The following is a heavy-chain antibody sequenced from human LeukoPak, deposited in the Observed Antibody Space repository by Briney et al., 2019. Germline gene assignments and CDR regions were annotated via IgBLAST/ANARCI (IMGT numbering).Heavy chain of an antibody. V-gene: IGHV3-21*01. Sequence: GGSLRLSCAASGFTFSSYSMNWVRQAPGKGLEWVSSISSSSSYIYYADSVKGRFTISRDNAKNSLYLQMNSLRAEDTAVYYCARVLHSGYDPTHYYYGMDVWGKGTTVTVSS. J-gene: IGHJ6*04. D-gene: IGHD5-12*01. CDR1: GFTFSSYS. CDR2: ISSSSSYI. CDR3: ARVLHSGYDPTHYYYGMDV.